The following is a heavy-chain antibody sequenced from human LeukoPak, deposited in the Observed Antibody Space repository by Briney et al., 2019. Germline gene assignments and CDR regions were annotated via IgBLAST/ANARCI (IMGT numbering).Heavy chain of an antibody. CDR2: IYHSGRT. D-gene: IGHD2-8*01. CDR1: GRSISSRSYY. V-gene: IGHV4-39*02. Sequence: AETLSLTCTVSGRSISSRSYYWSWLRPPAGKGLEWIATIYHSGRTYTNASLKSRVTISVDTTKSHFSRKLSSVTAADTAMYYCARYTGVNGYYFDYWGQGTLGTVSS. CDR3: ARYTGVNGYYFDY. J-gene: IGHJ4*02.